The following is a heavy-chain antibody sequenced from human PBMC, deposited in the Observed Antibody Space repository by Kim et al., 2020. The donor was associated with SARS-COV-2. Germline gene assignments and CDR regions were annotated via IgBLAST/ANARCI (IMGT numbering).Heavy chain of an antibody. CDR1: GFTFSSYG. CDR3: AKIPVTTTQFDY. D-gene: IGHD4-4*01. CDR2: ISYDGSNK. J-gene: IGHJ4*02. V-gene: IGHV3-30*18. Sequence: GGSLRLSCAASGFTFSSYGMHWVRQAPGKGLEWVAVISYDGSNKYYADSVKGRFTISRDNSKNTLYLQMNSLRAEDTDVYYCAKIPVTTTQFDYWGQGTLVTVSS.